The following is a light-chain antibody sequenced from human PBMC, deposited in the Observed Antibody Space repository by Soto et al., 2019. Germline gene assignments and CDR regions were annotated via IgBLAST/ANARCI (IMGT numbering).Light chain of an antibody. V-gene: IGKV3-15*01. J-gene: IGKJ4*01. CDR1: QSVSSN. CDR3: QQYDNWPPLT. CDR2: GAS. Sequence: EIVMTQSPATLSVSPGERATLSCRASQSVSSNLAWYQQKPGQAPRLLIYGASTRATGIPGRFSGSGSGTEFILTISRLQSEDFAVYYCQQYDNWPPLTFGGGTKVEIK.